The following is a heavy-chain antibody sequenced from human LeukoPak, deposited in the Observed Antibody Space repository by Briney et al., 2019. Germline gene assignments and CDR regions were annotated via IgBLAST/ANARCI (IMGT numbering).Heavy chain of an antibody. Sequence: GGSLRLSCAASGFTFSSYWMHWVRQAPGKGLVWVSRINSDGSSTSYADSVRGRFSISRDNAKNTLYLKMHSLRAEDTAVYSCASGLSGYASSLGYWGQGTLVTVSS. J-gene: IGHJ4*02. CDR1: GFTFSSYW. D-gene: IGHD6-6*01. V-gene: IGHV3-74*01. CDR3: ASGLSGYASSLGY. CDR2: INSDGSST.